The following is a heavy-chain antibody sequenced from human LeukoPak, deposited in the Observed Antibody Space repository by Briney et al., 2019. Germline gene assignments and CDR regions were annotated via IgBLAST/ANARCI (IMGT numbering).Heavy chain of an antibody. D-gene: IGHD4-17*01. V-gene: IGHV3-23*01. CDR2: ISGSGGST. Sequence: GGSLRLSCAASGFTFSSYAMSWVRQAPGRGLEWVSAISGSGGSTYYADSVKGRFTISRDNSKNTLYLQMNSLRAEDTAVYYCAKDNGHDYGEPFDYWGQGTLVTVSS. J-gene: IGHJ4*02. CDR3: AKDNGHDYGEPFDY. CDR1: GFTFSSYA.